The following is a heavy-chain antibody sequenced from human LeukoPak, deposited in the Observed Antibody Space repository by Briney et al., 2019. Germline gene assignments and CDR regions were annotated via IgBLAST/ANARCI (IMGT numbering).Heavy chain of an antibody. J-gene: IGHJ4*02. Sequence: GGSLRLSCAASGFTFSDYYMSWIRQAPGKGLEWVSYISSSGSTIYYADSVKGRFTISRDNATNSLYLQMNSLRDEDTAVYYCARVAGDFWSGYYFDYWGQGTLVTVSS. CDR3: ARVAGDFWSGYYFDY. CDR2: ISSSGSTI. CDR1: GFTFSDYY. V-gene: IGHV3-11*01. D-gene: IGHD3-3*01.